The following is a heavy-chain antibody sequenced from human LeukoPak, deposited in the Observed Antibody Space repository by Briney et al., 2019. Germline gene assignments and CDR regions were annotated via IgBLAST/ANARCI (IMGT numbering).Heavy chain of an antibody. Sequence: GGSLRLSCAASGLRFSGHYMSWIRQAPGKGLEWISYISSTITTIYYADSVKGRFTISRDNAKNSLYLQMSSLRAENTAVYYCARGDCSATSCYYFDNWGQGTLVTVSS. D-gene: IGHD2-15*01. J-gene: IGHJ4*02. CDR3: ARGDCSATSCYYFDN. V-gene: IGHV3-11*04. CDR1: GLRFSGHY. CDR2: ISSTITTI.